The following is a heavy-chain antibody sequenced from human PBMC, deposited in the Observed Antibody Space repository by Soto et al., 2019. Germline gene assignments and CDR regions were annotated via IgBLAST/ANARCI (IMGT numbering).Heavy chain of an antibody. V-gene: IGHV1-8*01. CDR1: GYTFPSYD. Sequence: QVQLVQSGAEVKKPGASVKVSCKASGYTFPSYDINWVRQATGRGLEWMGWVNPNSGNAGYAQKFQGRVSMTWNTSISTAYMELSSLRSEDTAAYYCARGIGETYGDLGGVDYWGQGTLVTVSS. D-gene: IGHD4-17*01. J-gene: IGHJ4*02. CDR3: ARGIGETYGDLGGVDY. CDR2: VNPNSGNA.